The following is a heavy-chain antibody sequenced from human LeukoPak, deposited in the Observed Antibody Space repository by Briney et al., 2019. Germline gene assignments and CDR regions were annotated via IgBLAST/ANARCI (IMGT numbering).Heavy chain of an antibody. Sequence: GGSLRLSCAAYGFTFSTYWMTWVRQAPGKGLEWVANIKEDGSEKYYVDSVRGRFTISRDNSKNTLYLQMNSLRAEDTAVYYCARVQLLWFGELGGMDVWGKGTTVTISS. CDR2: IKEDGSEK. V-gene: IGHV3-7*03. CDR1: GFTFSTYW. D-gene: IGHD3-10*01. J-gene: IGHJ6*03. CDR3: ARVQLLWFGELGGMDV.